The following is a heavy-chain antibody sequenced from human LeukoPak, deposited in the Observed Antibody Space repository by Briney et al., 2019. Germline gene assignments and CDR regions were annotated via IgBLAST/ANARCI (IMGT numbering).Heavy chain of an antibody. V-gene: IGHV3-30*18. Sequence: GSLRLSCAASGFTFSSYGLHWVRQAPGKGLEWVAVISYDGSNKYYADSVKGRFTISRDNSKNTLYLQMNSLRAEDTAVYYCAKDLRGLGGYDILDYFDYWGQGTLVTVSS. J-gene: IGHJ4*02. CDR2: ISYDGSNK. CDR1: GFTFSSYG. CDR3: AKDLRGLGGYDILDYFDY. D-gene: IGHD5-12*01.